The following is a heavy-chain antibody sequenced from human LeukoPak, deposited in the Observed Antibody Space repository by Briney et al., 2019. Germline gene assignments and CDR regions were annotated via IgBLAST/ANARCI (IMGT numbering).Heavy chain of an antibody. J-gene: IGHJ6*03. D-gene: IGHD2-2*01. Sequence: SETLSLTCTVSGGSISSGSYYWSWIRQPAGKGLEWIGRIYTSGSTNYNPSLKSRVTISVDTSKNQFSLKLSSVTAADTAVYYCARDRCSSTSCYSHPDYYYYMDVWGKGTTVTVSS. CDR3: ARDRCSSTSCYSHPDYYYYMDV. V-gene: IGHV4-61*02. CDR2: IYTSGST. CDR1: GGSISSGSYY.